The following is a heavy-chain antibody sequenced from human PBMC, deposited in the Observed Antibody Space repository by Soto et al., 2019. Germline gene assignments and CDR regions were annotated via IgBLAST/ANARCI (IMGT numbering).Heavy chain of an antibody. D-gene: IGHD3-3*01. CDR3: ARAGLLGVVNFRNQIYNWFDP. CDR1: GGSISSGGYY. CDR2: IYYSGST. J-gene: IGHJ5*02. V-gene: IGHV4-31*03. Sequence: PSETLSLTCTVSGGSISSGGYYWSWIRQHPGKGLEWIGYIYYSGSTYYNPSLKSRVTISVDTSKNQFSLKLSSVTAADTAVYYCARAGLLGVVNFRNQIYNWFDPWGQGTLVTVSS.